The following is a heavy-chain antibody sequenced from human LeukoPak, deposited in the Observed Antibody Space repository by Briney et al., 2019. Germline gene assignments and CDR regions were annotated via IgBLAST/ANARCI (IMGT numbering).Heavy chain of an antibody. CDR1: GFTFTNYA. Sequence: GGSLRLSCAASGFTFTNYALIWVRQVPGKGLEWLSGITGSGGTTYYADSVKGRFTISRDNSENTLYLQMNSLRAEDTAVYYCAQYYYDSSGYYPLLGYWGQGTLVTVSS. J-gene: IGHJ4*02. D-gene: IGHD3-22*01. V-gene: IGHV3-23*01. CDR3: AQYYYDSSGYYPLLGY. CDR2: ITGSGGTT.